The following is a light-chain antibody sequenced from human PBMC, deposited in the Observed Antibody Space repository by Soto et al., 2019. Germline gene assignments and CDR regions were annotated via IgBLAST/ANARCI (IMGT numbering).Light chain of an antibody. CDR1: QRLLYTSTNQNY. V-gene: IGKV4-1*01. CDR2: CAS. CDR3: QQYFSTPRT. Sequence: DVVLTQSPESLAVSLGERAAINCKSSQRLLYTSTNQNYLAWYQHKVGQPPKLLISCASTRESGFPDRFSGSGSGADFTLTISSLQAEDVASYFCQQYFSTPRTFGEGTRVVV. J-gene: IGKJ1*01.